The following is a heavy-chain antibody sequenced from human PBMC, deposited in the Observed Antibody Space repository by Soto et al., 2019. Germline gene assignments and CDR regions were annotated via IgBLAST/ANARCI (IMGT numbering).Heavy chain of an antibody. V-gene: IGHV1-8*01. Sequence: QVQLVQSGAEVKKPGASVKVSCKASGYTFTSYDINWVRQATGQGLEWMGWMNPNSGNTGYAQKFQGRVNMTRNTSISTAYMELSSLRSEDTAVYYCAKLNDYIWAFDIWGQGTMVTVSS. CDR1: GYTFTSYD. D-gene: IGHD3-16*01. J-gene: IGHJ3*02. CDR2: MNPNSGNT. CDR3: AKLNDYIWAFDI.